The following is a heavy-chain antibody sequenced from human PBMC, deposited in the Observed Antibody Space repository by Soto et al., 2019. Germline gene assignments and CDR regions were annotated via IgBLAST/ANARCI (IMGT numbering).Heavy chain of an antibody. D-gene: IGHD3-3*01. CDR1: GGSISSYY. Sequence: SETLSLTCTVSGGSISSYYWSWIRQPPGKGLEWIGYIYYSGSTNYNPSLKSRVTISVDTSKNQFSLKLSSVTAADTAVYYCAREGAPYDFWSGYSHHNWFDPWGQGTLVTVSS. CDR2: IYYSGST. V-gene: IGHV4-59*01. CDR3: AREGAPYDFWSGYSHHNWFDP. J-gene: IGHJ5*02.